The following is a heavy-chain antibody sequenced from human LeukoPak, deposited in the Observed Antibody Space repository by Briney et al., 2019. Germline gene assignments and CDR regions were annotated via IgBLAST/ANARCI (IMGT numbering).Heavy chain of an antibody. CDR1: GFIFSSYT. CDR2: ITDSGGIT. CDR3: TKGNIGYYFDY. Sequence: GGSLRLSCAASGFIFSSYTMSWVRQAPGKGLEWVSSITDSGGITYYADSVKGRFTISRDNSKNMLYFQMNSLRAEDTAVYYCTKGNIGYYFDYWGQGTLVTVSS. D-gene: IGHD2/OR15-2a*01. J-gene: IGHJ4*02. V-gene: IGHV3-23*01.